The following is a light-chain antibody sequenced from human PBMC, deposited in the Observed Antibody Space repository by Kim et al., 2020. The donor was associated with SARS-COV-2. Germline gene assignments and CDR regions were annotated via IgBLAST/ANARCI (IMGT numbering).Light chain of an antibody. CDR3: QAWDSSTAV. CDR2: QDS. V-gene: IGLV3-1*01. Sequence: SYELTQPPSVSVSPGQTASITCSGDKLWDKYACWYQQKPGQSPVLVIYQDSKRPSGIPERFSGSNSGNTATLTISGTQAMDEADYYCQAWDSSTAVFGGGTQLTVL. J-gene: IGLJ3*02. CDR1: KLWDKY.